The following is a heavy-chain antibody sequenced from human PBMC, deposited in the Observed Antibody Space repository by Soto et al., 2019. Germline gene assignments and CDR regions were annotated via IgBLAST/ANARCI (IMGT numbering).Heavy chain of an antibody. J-gene: IGHJ4*02. D-gene: IGHD5-18*01. V-gene: IGHV3-53*01. CDR2: VYDTDGT. CDR1: GLTVSGKKY. CDR3: GRNGRYSYGGVDY. Sequence: DVQLVESGGGLIQPGGSLRLSCAAFGLTVSGKKYMAWVRQAPGKGLEWVSGVYDTDGTYHADSVKGRFTSSRDSSKTIVYLQMNSLRPDDTAVYYCGRNGRYSYGGVDYWGQGTLVTVSS.